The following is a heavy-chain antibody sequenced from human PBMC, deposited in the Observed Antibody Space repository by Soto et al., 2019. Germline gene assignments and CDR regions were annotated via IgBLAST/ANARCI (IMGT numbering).Heavy chain of an antibody. CDR2: MNPKSGGT. D-gene: IGHD3-16*01. J-gene: IGHJ4*02. Sequence: QVQLVQSGAEVKSPGASVKVSCKASGYTFTSYDINWVRQATGQGFEWMGWMNPKSGGTRYIQKFQDRVTMTRDTSISTAYMELSSLTSEDTAVYYCAMGPTGMFDYWGQGTLVTVSS. CDR3: AMGPTGMFDY. V-gene: IGHV1-8*01. CDR1: GYTFTSYD.